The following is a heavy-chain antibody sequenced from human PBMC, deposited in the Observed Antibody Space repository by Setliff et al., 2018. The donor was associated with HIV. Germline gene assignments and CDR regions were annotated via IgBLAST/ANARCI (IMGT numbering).Heavy chain of an antibody. D-gene: IGHD1-26*01. V-gene: IGHV4-38-2*02. CDR3: ARDGPIVGATTIFNY. CDR2: IYHSGST. J-gene: IGHJ4*02. Sequence: PSETLSLTCTVSGYPISSGYYWGWIRQPPGKGLEWIGSIYHSGSTYYNPSLKSRVTISVDTSKNQFSLKLSSVTAADTAVYYCARDGPIVGATTIFNYWGQGTLVTVSS. CDR1: GYPISSGYY.